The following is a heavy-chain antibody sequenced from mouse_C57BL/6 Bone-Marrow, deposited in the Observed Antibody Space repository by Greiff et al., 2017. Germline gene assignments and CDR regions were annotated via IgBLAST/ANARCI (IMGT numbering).Heavy chain of an antibody. D-gene: IGHD2-4*01. J-gene: IGHJ1*03. CDR2: IYPRDGST. CDR3: ARREIYYDYGGYFDV. CDR1: GYTFTSYD. V-gene: IGHV1-85*01. Sequence: VKLMESGPELVKPGASVKLSCKASGYTFTSYDINWVKQRPGQGLEWIGWIYPRDGSTKYNEKFKGKATLTVDTSSSTAYMELHSLTSEDSAVYFCARREIYYDYGGYFDVWGTGTTVTVSS.